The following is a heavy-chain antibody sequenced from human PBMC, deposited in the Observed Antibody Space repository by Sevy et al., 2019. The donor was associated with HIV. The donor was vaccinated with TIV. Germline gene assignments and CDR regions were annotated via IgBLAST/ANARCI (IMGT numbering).Heavy chain of an antibody. D-gene: IGHD3-22*01. CDR2: IYSDGRT. CDR1: GLSVSDNY. CDR3: ARDRYYDASGYYYYYYGMDV. V-gene: IGHV3-66*01. J-gene: IGHJ6*02. Sequence: GGSLRLSCAASGLSVSDNYMNWVRQAPGKGLELVSVIYSDGRTYYADSVKGRFTISRDNSKNTLYLHMNNLRPKDMAVYYCARDRYYDASGYYYYYYGMDVWGQGTTVTVSS.